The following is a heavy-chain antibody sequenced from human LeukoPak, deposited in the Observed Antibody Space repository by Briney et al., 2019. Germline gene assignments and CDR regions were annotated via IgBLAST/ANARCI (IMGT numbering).Heavy chain of an antibody. J-gene: IGHJ4*02. Sequence: SETLSHTRTVSGGSISSSSYYWGWIRQPPGEGLEWIGYIYYSGRTYYNPSLKSRVTISVDTSKNQFSLKLSSVTAADTAVYYCARVTGYMTEDYFDYWGQGTLITVSS. V-gene: IGHV4-39*07. CDR1: GGSISSSSYY. D-gene: IGHD6-13*01. CDR3: ARVTGYMTEDYFDY. CDR2: IYYSGRT.